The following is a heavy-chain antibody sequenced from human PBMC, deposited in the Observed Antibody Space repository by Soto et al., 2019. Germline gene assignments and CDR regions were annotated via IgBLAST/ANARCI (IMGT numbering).Heavy chain of an antibody. V-gene: IGHV3-48*02. J-gene: IGHJ6*02. CDR3: ARDQAGRYYDILGSPYYYYGMDV. CDR2: ISSSSSTI. Sequence: EVQLVESGGGLVQPGGSLRLSCAASGFTFSSYSMNWVRQAPGKGLEWVSYISSSSSTIYYTDSVKGRFTMSRDNAKNSLYLQMNSLRDEDTAVYYCARDQAGRYYDILGSPYYYYGMDVWGQGTTVTVSS. D-gene: IGHD3-9*01. CDR1: GFTFSSYS.